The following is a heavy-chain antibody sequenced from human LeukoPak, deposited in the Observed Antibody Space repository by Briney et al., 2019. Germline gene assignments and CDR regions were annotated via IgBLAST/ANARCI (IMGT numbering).Heavy chain of an antibody. V-gene: IGHV4-4*07. CDR1: GGSISSYY. J-gene: IGHJ6*03. D-gene: IGHD5-18*01. CDR3: ARDNGGTAMAYCYYYYMDV. CDR2: IYTSGST. Sequence: SETLSLTCTVSGGSISSYYWSWIRQPAGKGLEWIGRIYTSGSTNYNPSLKSRVTMSVDTSKNQFSLKLSSVTAADTAVYYCARDNGGTAMAYCYYYYMDVWGKGTTVTISS.